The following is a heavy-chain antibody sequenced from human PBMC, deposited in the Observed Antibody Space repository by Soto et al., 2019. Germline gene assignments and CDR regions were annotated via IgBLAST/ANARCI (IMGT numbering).Heavy chain of an antibody. Sequence: ASVKVSCKASGYTFASYGIYWVRQAPGQRLEWMGWINAANGDTKYSPKFQGRVTITRDTSASTAYMELSSLRSEDTAVYYCVRRHVSATGIDWFDPWGQGSLVTVSS. CDR2: INAANGDT. CDR1: GYTFASYG. V-gene: IGHV1-3*01. J-gene: IGHJ5*02. CDR3: VRRHVSATGIDWFDP. D-gene: IGHD6-13*01.